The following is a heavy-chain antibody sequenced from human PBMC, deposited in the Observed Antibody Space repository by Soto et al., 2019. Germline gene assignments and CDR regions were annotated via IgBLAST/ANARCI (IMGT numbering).Heavy chain of an antibody. J-gene: IGHJ6*03. V-gene: IGHV4-34*01. D-gene: IGHD2-15*01. CDR3: ASGPYCSGIRCHVNYYYMDV. Sequence: QVQLQQWGAGLLKPSETLSLTCAVSGGSFSCSYWSWIRQTPGKGLEWIGEINPSGSTNYTPSHMSRVTISVDTSKYQFSLKLSSVTAADPAVYDCASGPYCSGIRCHVNYYYMDVWCKGTTVTVSS. CDR1: GGSFSCSY. CDR2: INPSGST.